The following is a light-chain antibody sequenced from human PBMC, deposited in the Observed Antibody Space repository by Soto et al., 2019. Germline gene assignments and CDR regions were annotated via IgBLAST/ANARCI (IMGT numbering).Light chain of an antibody. V-gene: IGKV1-33*01. Sequence: DIQMTQSPSSLSASVGDRVTITCQASQDISDCLNWYQQKPGKAPQLLIYDASNLAIGVPSRFSGSGSGTDFTLSISSLQPEDFATYFCQQSYGSPWTFGQGTKVEI. CDR3: QQSYGSPWT. J-gene: IGKJ1*01. CDR1: QDISDC. CDR2: DAS.